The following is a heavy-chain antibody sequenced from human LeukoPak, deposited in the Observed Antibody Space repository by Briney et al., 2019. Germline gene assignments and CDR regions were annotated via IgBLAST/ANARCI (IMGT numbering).Heavy chain of an antibody. D-gene: IGHD5-18*01. CDR2: IYHSGST. CDR1: GYSISSGYY. J-gene: IGHJ4*02. CDR3: ASPSDVYSYGFALDY. V-gene: IGHV4-38-2*02. Sequence: SETLSLTCTVSGYSISSGYYWGWIRQPPGKGLEWIGSIYHSGSTYYNPSLKSRVTTSVDTSKNQFSLKLSSVTAADTAVYYCASPSDVYSYGFALDYWGQGTLVTVSS.